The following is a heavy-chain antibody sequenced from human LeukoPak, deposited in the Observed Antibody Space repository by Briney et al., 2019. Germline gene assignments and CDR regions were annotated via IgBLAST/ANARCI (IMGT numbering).Heavy chain of an antibody. V-gene: IGHV3-23*01. J-gene: IGHJ4*02. CDR2: ISGSGDTT. CDR3: AREGYYGSGSPPSLYFDY. CDR1: GFIFSTYA. D-gene: IGHD3-10*01. Sequence: PGGSLRLSCAGSGFIFSTYAMTWVRQAPGKGLEWVSGISGSGDTTYYADSVKGRFTISRDNSRSTLYLQMNSLRPEDTAIYYCAREGYYGSGSPPSLYFDYWGQGTLVTVSS.